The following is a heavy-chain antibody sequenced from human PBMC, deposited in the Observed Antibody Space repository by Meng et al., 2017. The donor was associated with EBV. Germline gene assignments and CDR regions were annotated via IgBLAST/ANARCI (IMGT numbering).Heavy chain of an antibody. CDR1: GYTFTSYA. CDR2: INAGNGNT. CDR3: ARSGATIFGVVIPTYYFDY. D-gene: IGHD3-3*01. J-gene: IGHJ4*02. Sequence: QCPLVQYGAEVQKPGASVKVSCKASGYTFTSYAMHWVRQAPGQRLEWMGWINAGNGNTKYSQKFQGRVTITRDTSASTAYMELSSLRSEDTAVYYCARSGATIFGVVIPTYYFDYWGQGTLVTVSS. V-gene: IGHV1-3*01.